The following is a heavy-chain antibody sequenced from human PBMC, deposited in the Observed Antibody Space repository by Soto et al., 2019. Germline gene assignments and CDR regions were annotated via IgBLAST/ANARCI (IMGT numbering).Heavy chain of an antibody. V-gene: IGHV1-18*04. J-gene: IGHJ4*02. CDR1: GYTFNRHG. CDR2: ISGYNGDI. D-gene: IGHD1-26*01. CDR3: ARVRIVGAREIDF. Sequence: QVYLVQSGGEVKKPGASVKVSCKASGYTFNRHGITWVRQAPGQGLEWMGWISGYNGDINYEQKFQGRVTLSSDTLTSTVYLELKSLRFDDTAVYYCARVRIVGAREIDFWGQGTLVTVSS.